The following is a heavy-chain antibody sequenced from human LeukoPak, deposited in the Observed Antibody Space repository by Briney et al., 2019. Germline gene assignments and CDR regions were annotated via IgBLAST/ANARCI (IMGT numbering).Heavy chain of an antibody. D-gene: IGHD2-21*01. CDR1: GGTFSSYA. V-gene: IGHV1-69*05. J-gene: IGHJ3*02. CDR2: IIPIFGTA. CDR3: ATSGWGSDQDAFDI. Sequence: SVKVSCKASGGTFSSYAISWVRQAPGQGLEWMGGIIPIFGTANYAQKFQGRVTITTDESTSTAYMELSSLRSEDTAVYYCATSGWGSDQDAFDIWGQGTMVTVSS.